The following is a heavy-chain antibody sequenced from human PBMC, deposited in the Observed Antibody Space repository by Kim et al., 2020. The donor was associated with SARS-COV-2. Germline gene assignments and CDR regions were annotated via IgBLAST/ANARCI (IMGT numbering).Heavy chain of an antibody. D-gene: IGHD6-13*01. CDR3: ARIIAAAGNDLDY. CDR1: GGPISSSSYY. J-gene: IGHJ4*02. CDR2: IYYSGST. Sequence: SETLSLTCTVSGGPISSSSYYWGWIRQPPGKGLEWIGSIYYSGSTYYNPSLKSRVTISVDTSKNQFSLKLSSVTAADTAVYYCARIIAAAGNDLDYWGQGTLVTVSS. V-gene: IGHV4-39*01.